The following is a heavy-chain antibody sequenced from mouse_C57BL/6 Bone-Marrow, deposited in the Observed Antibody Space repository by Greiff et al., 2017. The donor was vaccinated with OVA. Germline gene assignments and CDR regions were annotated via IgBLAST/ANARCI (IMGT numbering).Heavy chain of an antibody. V-gene: IGHV1-69*01. D-gene: IGHD1-1*01. Sequence: VQLQQPGAELVMPGASVKLSCKASGYTFTSYWMHWVKQRPGQGLEWIGEIDPSDSYTNYNQKFKGKSTLTVDKSSSTAYMQLSSLTSEDSAVYDCAREGDYGSSHWGQGTLVTVSA. J-gene: IGHJ3*01. CDR2: IDPSDSYT. CDR1: GYTFTSYW. CDR3: AREGDYGSSH.